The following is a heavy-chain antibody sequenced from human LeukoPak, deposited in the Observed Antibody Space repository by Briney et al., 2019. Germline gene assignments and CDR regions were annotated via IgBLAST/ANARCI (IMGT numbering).Heavy chain of an antibody. CDR1: GDSISSGAYS. CDR3: ARELWFANAPGSWLDP. CDR2: IFHTGST. V-gene: IGHV4-30-2*01. D-gene: IGHD3-10*01. J-gene: IGHJ5*02. Sequence: SETLSLTCVVYGDSISSGAYSWSWIPQPPGKGLEWIGYIFHTGSTFYNPSIKSRVTISVDNSKNQFSLRLNSGTAADTAVYYCARELWFANAPGSWLDPWGQGTLVTVSS.